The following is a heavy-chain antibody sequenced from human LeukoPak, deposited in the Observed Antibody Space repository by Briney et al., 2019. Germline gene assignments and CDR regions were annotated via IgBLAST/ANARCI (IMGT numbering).Heavy chain of an antibody. CDR1: GGTFSSYA. D-gene: IGHD5-18*01. J-gene: IGHJ5*02. Sequence: ASVKVSCKASGGTFSSYAISWVRQAPGQGLEWMGGIIPIFGTANYAQKFQGRVTITADKSTSTAYMELRSLRSDDTAVYYCARDGVDTAMVFSSWGQGTLVTVSS. CDR3: ARDGVDTAMVFSS. CDR2: IIPIFGTA. V-gene: IGHV1-69*06.